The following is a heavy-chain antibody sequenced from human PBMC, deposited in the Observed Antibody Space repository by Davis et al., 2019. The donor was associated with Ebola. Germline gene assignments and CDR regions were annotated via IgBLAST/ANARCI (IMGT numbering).Heavy chain of an antibody. CDR3: ARTFVGGWLFDY. V-gene: IGHV1-46*01. CDR1: GGTFSSYA. Sequence: AASVKVSCKASGGTFSSYAINWVRQAPGQGLEWMGIINPSGGSTSYAQKFQGRVTMTRDTSAGTAYMEMSSLTSEDTAVYYCARTFVGGWLFDYWGQGTLVTVSS. CDR2: INPSGGST. D-gene: IGHD1-26*01. J-gene: IGHJ4*02.